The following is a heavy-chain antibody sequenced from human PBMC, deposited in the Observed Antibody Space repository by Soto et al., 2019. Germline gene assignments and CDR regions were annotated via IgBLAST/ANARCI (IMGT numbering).Heavy chain of an antibody. CDR1: GDSVSSNSAA. CDR2: TYYRSKWYN. Sequence: SQTLSLTCAISGDSVSSNSAAWNWISQSPSRGLEWLGRTYYRSKWYNDYAVSVKSRISINPDTSKNQFSLQLNSVTPEDTAVYYCARIVTPSLSGDYGMDVWGQGTTVTVSS. D-gene: IGHD1-26*01. J-gene: IGHJ6*02. V-gene: IGHV6-1*01. CDR3: ARIVTPSLSGDYGMDV.